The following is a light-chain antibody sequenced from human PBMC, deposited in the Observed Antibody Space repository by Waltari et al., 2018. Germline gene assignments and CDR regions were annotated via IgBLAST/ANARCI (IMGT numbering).Light chain of an antibody. Sequence: QSVLTQPPSASGTPGQGVTISCSGSNSNIGSNTVSWYQQFPGTAPQLLIHTDTPRPSGVPDRFSVSKSGTSASLAISGLQSEDEAHYFCAAWDDSLSGRVFGGGTKVTVI. J-gene: IGLJ3*02. CDR2: TDT. V-gene: IGLV1-44*01. CDR3: AAWDDSLSGRV. CDR1: NSNIGSNT.